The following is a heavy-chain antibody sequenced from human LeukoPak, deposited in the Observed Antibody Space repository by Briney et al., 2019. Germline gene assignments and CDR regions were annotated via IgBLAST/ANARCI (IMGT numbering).Heavy chain of an antibody. CDR3: ARGPRNDGSGSYFDY. D-gene: IGHD3-10*01. Sequence: PGGSLRLYCTASGFTVSSNYMSWVRQEPGKGLEWVSVIYSGSSTYYADSVKGRFTTSRDNSKNTLYLQMNSLRAEDTAVYYCARGPRNDGSGSYFDYWGQGTLVTVSS. CDR2: IYSGSST. J-gene: IGHJ4*02. V-gene: IGHV3-53*01. CDR1: GFTVSSNY.